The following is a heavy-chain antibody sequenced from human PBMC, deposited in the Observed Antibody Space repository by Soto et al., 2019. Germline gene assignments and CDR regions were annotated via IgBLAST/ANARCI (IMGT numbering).Heavy chain of an antibody. CDR3: IGEVASGY. CDR1: GFTVSTYG. Sequence: QVQLVESGGGVGQPGRSLRLSCAVSGFTVSTYGMHWVREAPGKGLEWVAVISRDGGTKYYADSVKGRFTISRDNSRNTLFLEMNSLRGDDMAVYYCIGEVASGYWGQGTLVPVSS. V-gene: IGHV3-30*03. J-gene: IGHJ4*02. CDR2: ISRDGGTK. D-gene: IGHD2-21*01.